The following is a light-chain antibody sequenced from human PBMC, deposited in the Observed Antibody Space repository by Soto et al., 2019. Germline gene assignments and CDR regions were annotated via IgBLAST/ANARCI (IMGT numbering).Light chain of an antibody. V-gene: IGLV2-14*01. CDR3: RSDTDSSNYV. J-gene: IGLJ1*01. CDR2: QVT. Sequence: QCLLTQAASVSGSPGQSSTISCTGTSSELAIYNYVSWYQQQPGKAPKLMIYQVTNRPSGVSNRFSGSRSGNTASLTISGLQAEDEADYYRRSDTDSSNYVFGTGTKVTVL. CDR1: SSELAIYNY.